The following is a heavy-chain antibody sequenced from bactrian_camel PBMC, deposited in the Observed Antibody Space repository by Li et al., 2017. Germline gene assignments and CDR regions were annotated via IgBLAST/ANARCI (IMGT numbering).Heavy chain of an antibody. V-gene: IGHV3S53*01. CDR1: AYTYNSNC. CDR3: RVCVDGPTPDYV. CDR2: IVRGSHT. Sequence: HVQLVESGGGSVQAGGSLRLSCAASAYTYNSNCKGWFRQALGKEREGVAAIVRGSHTDYHAAVKGRFTISKDKAKDTWYLQMNSLKPEDTAMYRCRVCVDGPTPDYVWAQGTQVTVS. D-gene: IGHD5*01. J-gene: IGHJ4*01.